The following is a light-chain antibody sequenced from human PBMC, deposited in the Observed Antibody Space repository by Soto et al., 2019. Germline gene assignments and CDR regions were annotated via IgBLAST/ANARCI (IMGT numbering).Light chain of an antibody. CDR2: GAS. V-gene: IGKV3-20*01. CDR1: QSVSSSY. Sequence: EIVLTQSPGTLSLSPGERATLSCRASQSVSSSYLAWYQQKPVQAPRLLIYGASSSATGIPDRFSGSGSGTDFTLTISRLEPEEFAVYYCQQYGSSQFTFGPGTKVDIK. J-gene: IGKJ3*01. CDR3: QQYGSSQFT.